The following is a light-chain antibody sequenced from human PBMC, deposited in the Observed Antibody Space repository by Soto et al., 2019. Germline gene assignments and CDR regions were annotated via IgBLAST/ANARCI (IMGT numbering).Light chain of an antibody. CDR3: QKYNSAPFT. CDR1: QSVSSN. Sequence: EIVMTQAPATLSVSPGERATLSCRASQSVSSNLAWYQQKPGQAPRLLIYVASTRATGIPARFSGSGSGTEFTLTISSLQPEDVATCYCQKYNSAPFTFGPGTKVDIK. CDR2: VAS. J-gene: IGKJ3*01. V-gene: IGKV3-15*01.